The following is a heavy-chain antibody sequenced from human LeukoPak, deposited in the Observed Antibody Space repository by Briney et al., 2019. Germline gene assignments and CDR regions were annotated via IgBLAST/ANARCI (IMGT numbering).Heavy chain of an antibody. Sequence: SQTLSLTCAISGDSVSINSAAWNWIRQSPSRGLEWLGRTYQRSRWYNDYAVSVKSRITINPDISNNQFSLQLNSVTPEDTAVYYCARSPSPYSSGWYFDYWDQGTLVTVSS. CDR1: GDSVSINSAA. J-gene: IGHJ4*02. D-gene: IGHD6-19*01. CDR2: TYQRSRWYN. V-gene: IGHV6-1*01. CDR3: ARSPSPYSSGWYFDY.